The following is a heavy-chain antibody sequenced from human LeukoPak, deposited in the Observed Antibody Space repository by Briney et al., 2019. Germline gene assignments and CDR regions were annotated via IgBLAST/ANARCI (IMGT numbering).Heavy chain of an antibody. CDR3: ARTDYYYDSSGYPDY. V-gene: IGHV1-18*01. J-gene: IGHJ4*02. D-gene: IGHD3-22*01. CDR2: ISAYNGNT. Sequence: ASVKVSCKASGYTFTSYGISWVRQAPGQGLEWMGWISAYNGNTNYAQKLQGRVTMTTDTSTGTAYMELRSLRSDDTAVYYCARTDYYYDSSGYPDYWGQGTLVTVSS. CDR1: GYTFTSYG.